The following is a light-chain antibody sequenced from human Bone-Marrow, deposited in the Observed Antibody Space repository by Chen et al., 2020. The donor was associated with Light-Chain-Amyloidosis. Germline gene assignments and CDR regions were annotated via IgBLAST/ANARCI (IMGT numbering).Light chain of an antibody. J-gene: IGLJ3*02. CDR3: QVWDRSSDRPV. CDR1: NIGSTS. V-gene: IGLV3-21*02. Sequence: SYVLTQPSSVSVAPGQTATIACGGNNIGSTSVHWYQQMPGQAPLLVVYGDSDRPSGIPERLSGSNSGNTATLTISRVEAGDEADYYCQVWDRSSDRPVFGGGTKLTVL. CDR2: GDS.